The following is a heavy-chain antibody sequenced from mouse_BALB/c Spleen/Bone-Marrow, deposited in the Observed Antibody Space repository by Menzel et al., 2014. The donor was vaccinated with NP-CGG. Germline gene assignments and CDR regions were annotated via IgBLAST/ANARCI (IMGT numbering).Heavy chain of an antibody. CDR3: ARDDGNYHCFDY. Sequence: EVQGVESGGGLVQPGGSLRLSCATSGFTFTDYYMSWVRQPPGRALEWLGFMRDKANGYTTEYSASVKGRFTISRDNSQSIVYLQMNSLRTEDSATYYCARDDGNYHCFDYWGQGTTLTVSS. V-gene: IGHV7-3*02. J-gene: IGHJ2*01. D-gene: IGHD2-1*01. CDR2: MRDKANGYTT. CDR1: GFTFTDYY.